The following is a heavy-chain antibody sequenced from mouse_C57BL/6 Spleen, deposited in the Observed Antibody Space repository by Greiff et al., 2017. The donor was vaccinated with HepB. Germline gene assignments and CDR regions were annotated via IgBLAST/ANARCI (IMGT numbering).Heavy chain of an antibody. V-gene: IGHV1-82*01. CDR1: GYAFSSSW. D-gene: IGHD2-10*02. CDR2: IYPGDGDT. Sequence: QVQLQQSGPELVKPGASVKISCKASGYAFSSSWMNWVKQRPGKGLEWIGRIYPGDGDTNYNGKFKGKATLTADKSSSTAYMQLSSLTSEDSAVYFCARGEYGNGDYRGQGTTLTVSS. CDR3: ARGEYGNGDY. J-gene: IGHJ2*01.